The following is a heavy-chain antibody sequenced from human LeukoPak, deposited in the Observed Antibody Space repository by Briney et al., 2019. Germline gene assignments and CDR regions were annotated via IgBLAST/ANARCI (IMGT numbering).Heavy chain of an antibody. Sequence: SETLSLTCTVSGGSISGFYWSWIRQPPGQGLEWFGYIYYTGSTDYNPSLKSRVTISVDTSKNQFSLRLTSVTAADTAVYYCARVASSVPDYWGQGTLVTVSP. D-gene: IGHD3-10*01. CDR2: IYYTGST. CDR3: ARVASSVPDY. CDR1: GGSISGFY. V-gene: IGHV4-59*08. J-gene: IGHJ4*02.